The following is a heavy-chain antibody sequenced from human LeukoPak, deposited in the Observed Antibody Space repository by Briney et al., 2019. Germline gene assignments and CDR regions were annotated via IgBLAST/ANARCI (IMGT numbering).Heavy chain of an antibody. Sequence: GGSLRLSCAASGFTFSSYWMSWVRQAPGKGLEWVAVISYDGSNKYYADSVKGRFTISRDNSKNTLYLQMNSLRAEDTAVYYCARDPNFALLEYYFDYWGQGTLVTVSS. D-gene: IGHD2-15*01. V-gene: IGHV3-30-3*01. CDR3: ARDPNFALLEYYFDY. CDR1: GFTFSSYW. J-gene: IGHJ4*02. CDR2: ISYDGSNK.